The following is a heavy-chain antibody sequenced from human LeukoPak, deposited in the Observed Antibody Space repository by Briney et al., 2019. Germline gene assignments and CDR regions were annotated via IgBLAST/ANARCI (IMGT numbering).Heavy chain of an antibody. D-gene: IGHD6-13*01. CDR3: ARDQYSSTWYRGAFDV. CDR2: ISSTGSAI. CDR1: GFTFSSHS. J-gene: IGHJ3*01. Sequence: GGSLRLSCGTSGFTFSSHSMKWVRQAPGKGLEWVSYISSTGSAIYYADSVKGRFTVSRDNAKDSLYLQMNSLRAEDTAVYYCARDQYSSTWYRGAFDVWGQGTMVSVSS. V-gene: IGHV3-48*01.